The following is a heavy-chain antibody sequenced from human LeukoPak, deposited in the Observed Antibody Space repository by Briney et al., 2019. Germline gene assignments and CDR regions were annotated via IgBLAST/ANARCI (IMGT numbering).Heavy chain of an antibody. CDR1: GFTFSSYG. CDR2: IWYDGSNK. D-gene: IGHD3-10*01. CDR3: ARDIVIGSGTYLD. J-gene: IGHJ4*02. V-gene: IGHV3-33*01. Sequence: GGSLRLSCAASGFTFSSYGMHWVRQAPGKGLEWVAVIWYDGSNKYYADSVKGRFTISRDNAKSTLYLQMNSLRAEDTAVYYCARDIVIGSGTYLDWGQGTLVTVSS.